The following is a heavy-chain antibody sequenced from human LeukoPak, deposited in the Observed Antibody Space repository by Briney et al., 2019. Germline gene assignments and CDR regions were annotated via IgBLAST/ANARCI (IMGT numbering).Heavy chain of an antibody. V-gene: IGHV3-30-3*01. CDR1: GFTVSSYA. CDR2: ISYDGSNQ. Sequence: GRSLRLSCAASGFTVSSYALYWVRQAPGKGLEGVAVISYDGSNQYYIDSVKGRFTISRDNSKSTLFLQMNSLRAEDTAVYYCPRDWQLDYWGQGALVTVSS. CDR3: PRDWQLDY. J-gene: IGHJ4*02.